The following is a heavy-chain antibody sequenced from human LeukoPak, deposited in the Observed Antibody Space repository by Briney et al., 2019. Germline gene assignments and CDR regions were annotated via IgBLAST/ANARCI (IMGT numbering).Heavy chain of an antibody. D-gene: IGHD3-22*01. CDR1: GFVFSSYS. CDR2: VNTVSSYI. V-gene: IGHV3-21*01. CDR3: VRLRRNSDSSGYFYYYDN. Sequence: KSGGSLRLSCAASGFVFSSYSFNWVRQAPGKGLEWVASVNTVSSYIYYADSVRGRFTISRDNAKNSVLLQMNSLRAEDMAMYCCVRLRRNSDSSGYFYYYDNWGQGTLVTVSS. J-gene: IGHJ4*02.